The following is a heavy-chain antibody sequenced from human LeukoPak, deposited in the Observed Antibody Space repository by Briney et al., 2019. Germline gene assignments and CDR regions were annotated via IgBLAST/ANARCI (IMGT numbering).Heavy chain of an antibody. CDR3: TTEARYYYDSSGYSGDAFDI. V-gene: IGHV3-15*01. CDR1: GFTFSNAW. Sequence: PGGSLRLSCAASGFTFSNAWMSWVRQAPGKGLEWVGRIKSKTDGGTTDYAAPVKGRFTISRDDSKNTLYLQMNSPKTEDTAVYYCTTEARYYYDSSGYSGDAFDIWGQGTMVTVSS. CDR2: IKSKTDGGTT. D-gene: IGHD3-22*01. J-gene: IGHJ3*02.